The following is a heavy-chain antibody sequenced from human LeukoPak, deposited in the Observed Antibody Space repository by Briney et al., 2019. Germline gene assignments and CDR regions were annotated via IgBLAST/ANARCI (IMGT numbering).Heavy chain of an antibody. CDR3: ARGIWQYYGSGSYPLVY. CDR2: XNHSGST. V-gene: IGHV4-34*01. CDR1: GGSFSGYY. Sequence: TLXLTCAVYGGSFSGYYWSWIRQPPGKGLEWIGEXNHSGSTNYNPSLKSRVTISVDTSKNQFSLKLSSVTAADTAVYYCARGIWQYYGSGSYPLVYWGQGTLVTVSS. J-gene: IGHJ4*02. D-gene: IGHD3-10*01.